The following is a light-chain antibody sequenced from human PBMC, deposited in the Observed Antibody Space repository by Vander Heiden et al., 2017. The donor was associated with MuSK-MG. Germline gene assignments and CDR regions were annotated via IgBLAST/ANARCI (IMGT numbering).Light chain of an antibody. CDR1: QSISSY. CDR2: AAS. Sequence: DIQMTQSPSSLSASVGDRVTITCRASQSISSYLNWYQQKPGKAPKLLIYAASSLQRGVPSRFSGSGSGTDFTLTISSLQPEDFATYYCQQSDSTPQTFGQGTKVEIK. J-gene: IGKJ1*01. V-gene: IGKV1-39*01. CDR3: QQSDSTPQT.